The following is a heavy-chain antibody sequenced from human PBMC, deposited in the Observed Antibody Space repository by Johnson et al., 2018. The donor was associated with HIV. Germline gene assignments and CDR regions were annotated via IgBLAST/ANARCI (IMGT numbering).Heavy chain of an antibody. D-gene: IGHD5-12*01. J-gene: IGHJ4*03. V-gene: IGHV3-9*01. CDR2: FSWNSGSI. CDR1: GYTFDDYA. CDR3: ASGDDDGF. Sequence: QLVESGGGKVQPGRSLRLSCAASGYTFDDYAMHWVRQAPGKGLEWVSGFSWNSGSIGYADSVKGRFTISRDNSRNTLYLQMNSLRPEDTAVYYCASGDDDGFWGRGTLVTVSS.